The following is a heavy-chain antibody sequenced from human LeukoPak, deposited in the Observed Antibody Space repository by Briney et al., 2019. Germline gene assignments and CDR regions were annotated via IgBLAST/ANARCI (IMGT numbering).Heavy chain of an antibody. J-gene: IGHJ4*02. D-gene: IGHD6-13*01. CDR3: ARVLEAASFDY. Sequence: GGSLRLSCAASGFTFSNFWMSWVRQTPGKGLEWVANIKHDGSEDYYLDSVKGRFTISRDNAKNSLYLQMNSLRAEDTAVYYCARVLEAASFDYWGQGTLVTVSS. CDR2: IKHDGSED. V-gene: IGHV3-7*01. CDR1: GFTFSNFW.